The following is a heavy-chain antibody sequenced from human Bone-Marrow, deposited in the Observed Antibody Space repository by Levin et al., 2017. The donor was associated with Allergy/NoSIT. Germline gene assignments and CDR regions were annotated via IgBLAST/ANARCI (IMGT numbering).Heavy chain of an antibody. J-gene: IGHJ5*02. Sequence: GESLKISCAPSGFNVGYNYMSWVRQAPGKGLEWVSIIHPDGTTYYTDSVKGRFTIPRDNSKNMLYLQLNSLRAEDTAVYYCASLAVTQGFDPWGQGTLVTVSS. CDR2: IHPDGTT. D-gene: IGHD1-14*01. CDR3: ASLAVTQGFDP. V-gene: IGHV3-66*01. CDR1: GFNVGYNY.